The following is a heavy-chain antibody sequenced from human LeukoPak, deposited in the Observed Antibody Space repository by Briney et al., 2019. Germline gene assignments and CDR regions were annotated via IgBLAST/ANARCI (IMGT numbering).Heavy chain of an antibody. Sequence: ASVKVSCKASGYTFTGYYIHWMRQAPGQGLEWMGKINLSGGRTNYAQKFQDRVTLTSDTSTSTAYMDLSSLRFEDTAVYYCASDGAYQPPRYWGQGTLVTVSS. CDR1: GYTFTGYY. D-gene: IGHD2-2*01. CDR2: INLSGGRT. CDR3: ASDGAYQPPRY. J-gene: IGHJ4*02. V-gene: IGHV1-46*01.